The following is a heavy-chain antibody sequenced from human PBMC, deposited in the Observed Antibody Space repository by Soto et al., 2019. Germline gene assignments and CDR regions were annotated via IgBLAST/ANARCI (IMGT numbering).Heavy chain of an antibody. Sequence: PSETLSLTSAVSGGSISSSDWWSWVRQPPGKGLEWIGEIYHSGSTNYNPSLKSRVTISVDKSKNQFSLKLSSVTAADTAVYYCASSAVRSNFDWLYYFDYWGQGTLVTVSS. CDR2: IYHSGST. V-gene: IGHV4-4*02. J-gene: IGHJ4*02. D-gene: IGHD3-9*01. CDR3: ASSAVRSNFDWLYYFDY. CDR1: GGSISSSDW.